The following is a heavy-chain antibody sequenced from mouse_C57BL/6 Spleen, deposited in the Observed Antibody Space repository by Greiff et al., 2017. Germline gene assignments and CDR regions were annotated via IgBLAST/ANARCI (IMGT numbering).Heavy chain of an antibody. D-gene: IGHD1-1*01. CDR2: IYPGGGDT. V-gene: IGHV1-80*01. J-gene: IGHJ2*01. Sequence: VQLQQSGAELVKPGASVKLSCKASGYAFSSYWMNWVKQRPGKGLEWIGQIYPGGGDTNYNGKFKGKATLTADKSSITAYMQLSSLTSEDSAVYFCARYGNYYGEDCWGQGTTLTVSS. CDR3: ARYGNYYGEDC. CDR1: GYAFSSYW.